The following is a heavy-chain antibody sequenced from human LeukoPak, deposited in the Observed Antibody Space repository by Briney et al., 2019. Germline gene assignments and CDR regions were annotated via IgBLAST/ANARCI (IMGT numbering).Heavy chain of an antibody. CDR1: GFTFDDYA. Sequence: GGSLRPSCAASGFTFDDYAMFWVRQAPGKGLEWVSGISWNSKNIGYAASVKGRFTISRDNAKNSLYLQMNSLRAEDTAFYYCAKGNRDSSGFYYYYGMDVWGQGTTVTVSS. CDR2: ISWNSKNI. D-gene: IGHD3-22*01. J-gene: IGHJ6*02. V-gene: IGHV3-9*01. CDR3: AKGNRDSSGFYYYYGMDV.